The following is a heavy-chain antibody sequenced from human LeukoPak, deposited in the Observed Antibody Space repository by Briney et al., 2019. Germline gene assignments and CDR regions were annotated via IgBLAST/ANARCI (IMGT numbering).Heavy chain of an antibody. CDR3: TGGEPFTSSSWGTFDY. CDR2: IRSKAYGGTT. D-gene: IGHD6-13*01. J-gene: IGHJ4*02. V-gene: IGHV3-49*04. CDR1: GFTFGDYA. Sequence: GGSLRLSCTASGFTFGDYAMSWVRQAPGKGLEWVGFIRSKAYGGTTEYAASVKGRFTISRDDSKSIAYLQMNSLKTEDTAVYYCTGGEPFTSSSWGTFDYWGQGTLVTVSS.